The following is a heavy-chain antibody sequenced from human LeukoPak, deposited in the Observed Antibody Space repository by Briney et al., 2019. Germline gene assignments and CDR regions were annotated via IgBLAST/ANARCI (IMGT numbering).Heavy chain of an antibody. V-gene: IGHV4-4*07. D-gene: IGHD6-19*01. CDR2: IYTSGST. CDR3: ARDAIGGQWLDPIEL. J-gene: IGHJ3*01. Sequence: PSETLSLTCTVSGGSISSYYWSWIRQPAGKGLEWIGRIYTSGSTNYNPSLKSRVTMSVDTSKNQFSLKLSSVTAADTAVYYCARDAIGGQWLDPIELWGQGTMVTVSS. CDR1: GGSISSYY.